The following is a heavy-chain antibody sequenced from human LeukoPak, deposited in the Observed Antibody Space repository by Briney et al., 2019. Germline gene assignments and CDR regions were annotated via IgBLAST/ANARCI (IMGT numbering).Heavy chain of an antibody. J-gene: IGHJ4*02. CDR1: GFTFSSYA. CDR3: ARDRSIRITTSDRSFEY. CDR2: ISYDGSNK. D-gene: IGHD3-10*01. Sequence: GGSLRLSCAASGFTFSSYAMHWVRQAPGKGLEWVAVISYDGSNKYYADSVKGRFSISRDDSKNTLYLQMDSLSAEDTAVYYCARDRSIRITTSDRSFEYWGQGILVTVSS. V-gene: IGHV3-30-3*01.